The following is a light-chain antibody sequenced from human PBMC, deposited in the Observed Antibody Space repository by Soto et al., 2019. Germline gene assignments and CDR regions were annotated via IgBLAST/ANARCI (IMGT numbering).Light chain of an antibody. CDR2: AAS. V-gene: IGKV3-20*01. J-gene: IGKJ2*01. Sequence: EIVLTQSPGTLALSPGERASLSCRASQSVNSRHLAWYQQKPGQAPRLLIYAASTRATGVPDRITGSGSGTDFTLTISGLEPEDFAVYYCQQSGTSPPYTFGPGTKLDIK. CDR1: QSVNSRH. CDR3: QQSGTSPPYT.